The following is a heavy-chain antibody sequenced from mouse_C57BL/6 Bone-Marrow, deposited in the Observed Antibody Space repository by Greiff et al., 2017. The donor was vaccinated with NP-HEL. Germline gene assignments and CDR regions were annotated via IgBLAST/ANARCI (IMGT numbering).Heavy chain of an antibody. CDR3: ARYPNDYDGAWFAY. J-gene: IGHJ3*01. CDR1: GYTFTSYW. Sequence: QVQLQQPWAELVKPGASVKLSCKASGYTFTSYWMHWVKQRPGQGLEWIGMIHPNSGSTNYNEKFKSKATLTVDKSSSTAYMQLSSLTSEDSAVYYCARYPNDYDGAWFAYWGQGTLVTVSA. D-gene: IGHD2-4*01. CDR2: IHPNSGST. V-gene: IGHV1-64*01.